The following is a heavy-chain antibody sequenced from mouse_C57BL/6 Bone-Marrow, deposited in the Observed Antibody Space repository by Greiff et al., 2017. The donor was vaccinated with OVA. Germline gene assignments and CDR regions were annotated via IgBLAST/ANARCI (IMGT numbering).Heavy chain of an antibody. CDR1: GYSFTGYF. J-gene: IGHJ3*01. D-gene: IGHD2-1*01. Sequence: VQLKQSGPELVKPGDSVKISCKASGYSFTGYFMNWVMQSHGKSLEWIGRINPYNGDTFYNQKFKGKATLTVDKSSSTAHMELRSLTSEDSAVYYCASVYYGNYRAYWGQGTLVTVSA. CDR2: INPYNGDT. CDR3: ASVYYGNYRAY. V-gene: IGHV1-20*01.